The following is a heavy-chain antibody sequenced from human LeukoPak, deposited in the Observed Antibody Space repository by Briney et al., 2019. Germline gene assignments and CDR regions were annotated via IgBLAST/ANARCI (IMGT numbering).Heavy chain of an antibody. D-gene: IGHD6-6*01. V-gene: IGHV3-74*01. CDR1: GFTFSSYW. Sequence: PGGSLRLSCAASGFTFSSYWMHWVRQAPGKGLVWVSRINSDGSSTSYADSVKGRFTISRDNAKNTLYLQMNNLRAEDTAVYYCARDRLPWSIAASFDPWGQGTLVTVSS. CDR2: INSDGSST. CDR3: ARDRLPWSIAASFDP. J-gene: IGHJ5*02.